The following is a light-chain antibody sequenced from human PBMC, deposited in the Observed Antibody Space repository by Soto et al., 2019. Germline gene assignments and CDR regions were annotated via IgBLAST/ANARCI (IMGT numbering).Light chain of an antibody. J-gene: IGLJ1*01. CDR2: DVS. V-gene: IGLV2-11*01. CDR3: CSHAGTTHV. CDR1: SSDIGGYNY. Sequence: QSVLTQPPSVSGSPGQSVTISCTGTSSDIGGYNYVSWYQQLPGKAPKLMIYDVSKRPSGVPDRFSGSNSGNTASLTISGLQAEDEADYYCCSHAGTTHVFGTGTKLTVL.